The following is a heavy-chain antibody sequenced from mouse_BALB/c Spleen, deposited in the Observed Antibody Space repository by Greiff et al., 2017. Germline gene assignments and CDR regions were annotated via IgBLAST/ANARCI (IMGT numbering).Heavy chain of an antibody. CDR3: ARSYYFDY. V-gene: IGHV5-4*02. CDR1: GFTFSDYY. J-gene: IGHJ2*01. Sequence: DGKLVESGGGLVKPGGSLKLSCAASGFTFSDYYMYWVRQTPEKRLEWVATISDGGSYTYYPDSVKGRFTISRDNAKNNLYLQMSSLKSEDTAMYYCARSYYFDYWGQGTTLTVSS. CDR2: ISDGGSYT.